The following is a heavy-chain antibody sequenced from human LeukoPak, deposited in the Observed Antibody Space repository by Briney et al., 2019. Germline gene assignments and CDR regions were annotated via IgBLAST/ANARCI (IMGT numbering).Heavy chain of an antibody. CDR1: GFIFSSYA. CDR3: AGYYYDSSGYPLLDY. V-gene: IGHV3-23*01. CDR2: ISGSGGST. J-gene: IGHJ4*02. D-gene: IGHD3-22*01. Sequence: GGSLRLSCAASGFIFSSYAMTWVRQAPGKGLEWVSAISGSGGSTYYADSVKGRFTISRDNSKNTLYLQMNSLRAEDTAVYYCAGYYYDSSGYPLLDYWGQGTLVTVSS.